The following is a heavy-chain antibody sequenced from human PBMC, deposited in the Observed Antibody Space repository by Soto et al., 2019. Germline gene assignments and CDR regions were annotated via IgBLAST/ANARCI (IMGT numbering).Heavy chain of an antibody. CDR2: IYHSGST. Sequence: SEPLSLPCTVSGGSISSGDYYWSWIRQPPGKGLEWIGYIYHSGSTYYNPSLKSRVTISVDRSKNQFSLKLSSVTAADTAVYYCARGGYCISTSCYPFYYYGMDVWGQRTTVTVSS. D-gene: IGHD2-2*01. CDR1: GGSISSGDYY. CDR3: ARGGYCISTSCYPFYYYGMDV. J-gene: IGHJ6*02. V-gene: IGHV4-30-2*01.